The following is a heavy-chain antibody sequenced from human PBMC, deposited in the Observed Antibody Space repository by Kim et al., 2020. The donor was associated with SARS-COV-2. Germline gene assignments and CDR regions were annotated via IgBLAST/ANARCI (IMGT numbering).Heavy chain of an antibody. CDR2: ST. CDR3: VKGAWLDD. J-gene: IGHJ4*02. Sequence: STYYPESVKGRFTDSRDSARTTLYVQMNSLRADDAAVYYCVKGAWLDDWGPGTLVTVSS. D-gene: IGHD5-12*01. V-gene: IGHV3-23*01.